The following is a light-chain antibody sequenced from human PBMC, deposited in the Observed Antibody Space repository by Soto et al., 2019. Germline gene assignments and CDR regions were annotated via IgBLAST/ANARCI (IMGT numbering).Light chain of an antibody. CDR3: QHYDNFPRAIT. CDR2: DAS. V-gene: IGKV1-33*01. CDR1: QDISSY. Sequence: DIQMTQSPFSLSASVGARATISCQASQDISSYLNWYQQKPGKAPNLLXXDASNLETGVPSRFSGSGSGTDFAFTISSLQPADITTSYCQHYDNFPRAITFGQGTRLKIK. J-gene: IGKJ5*01.